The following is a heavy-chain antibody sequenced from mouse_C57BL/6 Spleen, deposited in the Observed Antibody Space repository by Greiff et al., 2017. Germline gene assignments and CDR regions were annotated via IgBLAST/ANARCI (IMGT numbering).Heavy chain of an antibody. Sequence: QVQLQQPGAELVRPGSSVKLSCKASGYTFTSYWMHWVKQRPGRGLEWIGRIDPNSGGTKYNEKFKSKATLTVDKPSSTAYMQLSSLTSEDSAVYYCARPRGGSSPYAMDYWGQGTSVTVSS. CDR3: ARPRGGSSPYAMDY. D-gene: IGHD1-1*01. CDR2: IDPNSGGT. CDR1: GYTFTSYW. V-gene: IGHV1-72*01. J-gene: IGHJ4*01.